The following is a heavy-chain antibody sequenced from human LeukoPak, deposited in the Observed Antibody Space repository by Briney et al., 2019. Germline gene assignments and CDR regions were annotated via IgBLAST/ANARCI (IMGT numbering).Heavy chain of an antibody. V-gene: IGHV7-4-1*02. J-gene: IGHJ4*02. D-gene: IGHD6-6*01. CDR3: ARGLRIAARLGTYYFDY. CDR2: INTNTGNP. Sequence: ASVKVSCTASGYTFTSYAMNWVRQAPGQGLEWMGWINTNTGNPTYAQGFTGRFVFSLDTSVSTAYLQISSLKAEDTAVYYCARGLRIAARLGTYYFDYWGQGTLVTVSS. CDR1: GYTFTSYA.